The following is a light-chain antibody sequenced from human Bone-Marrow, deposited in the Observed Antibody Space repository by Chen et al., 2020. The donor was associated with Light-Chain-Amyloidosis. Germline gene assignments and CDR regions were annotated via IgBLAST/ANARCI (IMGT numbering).Light chain of an antibody. CDR1: DLPTKY. CDR3: QSADSSGTYEVI. V-gene: IGLV3-25*03. J-gene: IGLJ2*01. CDR2: RDT. Sequence: SYELPQPPSVSVSPGQTARITSSGADLPTKYAYWYQQKPGQAPVLVRHRDTERPSGISERVSGSSSGTTATLTISGVQAEDEADYHCQSADSSGTYEVIFGGGTKLTVL.